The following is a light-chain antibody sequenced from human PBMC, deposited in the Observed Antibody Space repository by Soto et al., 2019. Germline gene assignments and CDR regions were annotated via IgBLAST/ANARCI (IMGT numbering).Light chain of an antibody. CDR1: SSNIGAGFD. Sequence: QPVLTQPPSVSGAPGQRVTISCTGTSSNIGAGFDVHWYQQLPGTAPKFLIYDNSNRPSGVPDRFSGSRSGTLASLAITGLQTEDEADYYCQSFDSSLSGYVFGTGTKLTVL. CDR2: DNS. J-gene: IGLJ1*01. V-gene: IGLV1-40*01. CDR3: QSFDSSLSGYV.